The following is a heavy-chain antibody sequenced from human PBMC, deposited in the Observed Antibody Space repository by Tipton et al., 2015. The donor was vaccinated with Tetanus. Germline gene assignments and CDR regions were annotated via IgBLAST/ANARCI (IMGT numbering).Heavy chain of an antibody. J-gene: IGHJ4*02. CDR2: IRPGGSP. CDR1: GASFSGSY. Sequence: QVQLVQSGAEVKPSETLSLTCAVSGASFSGSYWSWVRQSPGKGLEWVGEIRPGGSPYYNPALKSRVTISVDSSKNQFSLRLTSVTAADTAVYYCARANNEFPKKGPFDSWGQGSLVIVSS. CDR3: ARANNEFPKKGPFDS. V-gene: IGHV4-34*01. D-gene: IGHD1-1*01.